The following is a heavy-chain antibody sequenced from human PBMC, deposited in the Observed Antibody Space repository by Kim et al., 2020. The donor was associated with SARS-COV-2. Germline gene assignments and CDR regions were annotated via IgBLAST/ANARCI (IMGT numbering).Heavy chain of an antibody. Sequence: SETLSLTCTVSGGSISSYYWSWIRQPPGKGLEWIGYIYYSGSTNYNPSLKSRVTISVDTSKNQFSLKLSSVTAADTAVYYCAREERGYSSYFDYWGQGTLVTVSS. V-gene: IGHV4-59*01. J-gene: IGHJ4*02. CDR2: IYYSGST. CDR1: GGSISSYY. CDR3: AREERGYSSYFDY. D-gene: IGHD5-12*01.